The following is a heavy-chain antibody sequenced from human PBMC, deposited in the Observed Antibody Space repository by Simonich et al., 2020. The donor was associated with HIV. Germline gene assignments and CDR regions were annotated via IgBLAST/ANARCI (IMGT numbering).Heavy chain of an antibody. V-gene: IGHV4-34*01. CDR2: INHRGST. J-gene: IGHJ4*02. Sequence: QVQLQQWGAGLLKPSETLSLTCAVSGASLRCYYCSWIRQPPGKGLEWIGEINHRGSTNYKPSLKRRVTISVDTSKNQFSLKLSSVTAADTAVYYCARGFYQRLYYFDYWGQGTLVTVSS. CDR3: ARGFYQRLYYFDY. CDR1: GASLRCYY. D-gene: IGHD2-2*01.